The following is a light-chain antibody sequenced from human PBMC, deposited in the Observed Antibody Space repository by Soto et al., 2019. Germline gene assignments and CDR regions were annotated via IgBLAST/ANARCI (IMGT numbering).Light chain of an antibody. CDR3: HQYDDGPYT. J-gene: IGKJ2*01. CDR2: GAS. V-gene: IGKV3-15*01. CDR1: QSVSSN. Sequence: EIVITQSPTTLSVTPGERATLSCRASQSVSSNVAWYQQIPGQTPRLLIYGASTRATGIPVRFSGSGSGTEFTLTISSLQSEDFAVYYCHQYDDGPYTFGQGAKVDI.